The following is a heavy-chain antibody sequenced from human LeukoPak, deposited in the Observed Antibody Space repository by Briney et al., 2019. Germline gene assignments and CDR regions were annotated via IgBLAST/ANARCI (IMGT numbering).Heavy chain of an antibody. CDR1: GGSFRGYY. V-gene: IGHV4-34*01. CDR3: ARDHHGTFDY. Sequence: SETLSLTCAVYGGSFRGYYWSWLRQPPGKGLEWVGEINHSGSTNYNPSLKSRVPISVDKSKNQFSLKLSSVTAADTAVYYCARDHHGTFDYWGQGTLVTVSS. CDR2: INHSGST. J-gene: IGHJ4*02. D-gene: IGHD5-24*01.